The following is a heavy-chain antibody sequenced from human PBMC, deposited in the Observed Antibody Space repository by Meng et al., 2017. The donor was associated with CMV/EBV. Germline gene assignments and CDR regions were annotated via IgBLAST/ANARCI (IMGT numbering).Heavy chain of an antibody. Sequence: SVKVSCNASGGTFSSYAISWVRQAPGQGLEWMGGIIPIFGTANYAQKFQGRVTITTDESTSTAYMELSSLRSEDTAVYYCASNGYTSGYYYYYGMDVWGQGTTVTVSS. V-gene: IGHV1-69*05. J-gene: IGHJ6*02. D-gene: IGHD5-24*01. CDR1: GGTFSSYA. CDR2: IIPIFGTA. CDR3: ASNGYTSGYYYYYGMDV.